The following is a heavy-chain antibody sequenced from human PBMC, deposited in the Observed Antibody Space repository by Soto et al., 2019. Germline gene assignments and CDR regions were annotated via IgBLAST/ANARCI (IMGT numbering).Heavy chain of an antibody. CDR3: ARDHPLLTYYYDSSGRFQH. Sequence: GGSLRLSCAASGFTFSSYSMNWVRQAPGKGLEWVSYISSSSSTIYYADSVKGRFTISRDNAKNSLYLQMNSLRDEDTAVYYYARDHPLLTYYYDSSGRFQHWGQGTLVTVSS. D-gene: IGHD3-22*01. V-gene: IGHV3-48*02. CDR2: ISSSSSTI. J-gene: IGHJ1*01. CDR1: GFTFSSYS.